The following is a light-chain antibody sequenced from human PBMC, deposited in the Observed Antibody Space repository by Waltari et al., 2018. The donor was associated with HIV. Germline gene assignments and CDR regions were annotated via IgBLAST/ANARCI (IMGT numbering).Light chain of an antibody. V-gene: IGKV3-15*01. CDR3: QQYNKWPRT. J-gene: IGKJ1*01. CDR1: QNINNN. Sequence: IVLTQSPATLSVSSGERASVSCRASQNINNNLVLYQQKPGQAPRLLISGASTRATGIPIRFSGSGSGTEFTLIISSLQSEDLAVYYCQQYNKWPRTFGQGTKVEFK. CDR2: GAS.